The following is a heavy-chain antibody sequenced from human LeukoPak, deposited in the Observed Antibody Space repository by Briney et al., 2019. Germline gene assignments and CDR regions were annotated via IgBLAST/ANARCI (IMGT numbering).Heavy chain of an antibody. CDR1: GYSFTCYW. CDR3: ARGLRFLEDSYYFDY. Sequence: GESLKISCKGSGYSFTCYWIGWVRQMPGKGLEWMGIIYPGDSDTRYSPSFQGQVTISADKSISTAYLQWSSLKASDTAMYYCARGLRFLEDSYYFDYWGQGTLVTVSS. CDR2: IYPGDSDT. V-gene: IGHV5-51*01. J-gene: IGHJ4*02. D-gene: IGHD3-3*01.